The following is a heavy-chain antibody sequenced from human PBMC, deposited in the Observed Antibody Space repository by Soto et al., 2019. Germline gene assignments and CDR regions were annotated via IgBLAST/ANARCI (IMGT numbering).Heavy chain of an antibody. J-gene: IGHJ4*02. CDR1: GDIFTRYS. V-gene: IGHV1-69*06. CDR2: VIPVFGTS. D-gene: IGHD2-2*02. Sequence: VRLVQSGAEVKKPGSSVRVSCRAPGDIFTRYSFSWVRQAPGQGLEWMGGVIPVFGTSNYGRKFQGRVTITADRSANTAFLDMSGLRYDDTAVYYCAKVRGPYTDDYWGQGTLVTVSS. CDR3: AKVRGPYTDDY.